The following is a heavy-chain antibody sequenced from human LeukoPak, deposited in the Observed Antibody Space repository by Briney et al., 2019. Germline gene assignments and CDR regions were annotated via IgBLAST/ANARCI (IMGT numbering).Heavy chain of an antibody. CDR2: ISGSGVST. V-gene: IGHV3-23*01. D-gene: IGHD6-13*01. J-gene: IGHJ4*02. Sequence: GGSLRLSCAASGFTFSSYAMNWVRQAPGKGLEWVSVISGSGVSTYYADSVKGRFTISRDYSKNTLYLQMNSLRAEDTAVYYCARDPLSSSSFDYWGQGTLVTVSS. CDR1: GFTFSSYA. CDR3: ARDPLSSSSFDY.